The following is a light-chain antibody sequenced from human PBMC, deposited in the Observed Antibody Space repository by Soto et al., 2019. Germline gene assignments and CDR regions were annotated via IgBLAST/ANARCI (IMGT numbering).Light chain of an antibody. Sequence: QSVLTQPPSVSEAPRQRVTISCSGSSSNIGKHAVSWYQQLPGEAPKLLVYYDDVLSSGVSDRFSGSKSGTSASLAISGLQSEDEADYYCATWDDSLSGPVFGGGTKLTVL. J-gene: IGLJ3*02. CDR1: SSNIGKHA. CDR2: YDD. V-gene: IGLV1-36*01. CDR3: ATWDDSLSGPV.